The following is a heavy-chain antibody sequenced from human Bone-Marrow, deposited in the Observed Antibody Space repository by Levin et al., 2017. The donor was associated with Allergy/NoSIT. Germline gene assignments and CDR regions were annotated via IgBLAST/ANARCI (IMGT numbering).Heavy chain of an antibody. D-gene: IGHD3-10*01. CDR2: ISWNSRST. CDR1: GFTFDDYA. CDR3: VKDAYGTGSYYHNWFDP. Sequence: GGSLRLSCAASGFTFDDYAMHWVRQAPGKGLEWVSGISWNSRSTGYANSVKGRFTISRDNAMNSLYLQMDSLRPEDTALYYCVKDAYGTGSYYHNWFDPWGQGTLVTVSS. J-gene: IGHJ5*02. V-gene: IGHV3-9*01.